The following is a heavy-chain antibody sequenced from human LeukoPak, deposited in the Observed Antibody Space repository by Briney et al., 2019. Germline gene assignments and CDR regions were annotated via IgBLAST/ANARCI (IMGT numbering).Heavy chain of an antibody. CDR2: INHSGST. Sequence: KSSETLSLTCAVYGGSFSGYYWSWIRQPPGKGLEWIGEINHSGSTNYNPSLKSRVTISVDTSKNQFSLKLSSVTAADTAVYYCARESIGHPRAHIFDYWGQGTLVTVSS. CDR3: ARESIGHPRAHIFDY. V-gene: IGHV4-34*01. J-gene: IGHJ4*02. CDR1: GGSFSGYY.